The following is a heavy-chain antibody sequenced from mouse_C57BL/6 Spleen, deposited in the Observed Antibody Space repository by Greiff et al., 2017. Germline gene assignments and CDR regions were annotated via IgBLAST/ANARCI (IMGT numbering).Heavy chain of an antibody. Sequence: QVQLQQPGTELVKPGASVKLSCKASGYTFTSYWMHWVKQRPGQGLEWIGNINPSNGGTNYNEKFKSKATLTVDKYSSTAYMQLSSLTSEDAAVYYCARYYYGSSHWYFDVWGTGTSVTVSS. J-gene: IGHJ1*03. CDR2: INPSNGGT. CDR1: GYTFTSYW. D-gene: IGHD1-1*01. CDR3: ARYYYGSSHWYFDV. V-gene: IGHV1-53*01.